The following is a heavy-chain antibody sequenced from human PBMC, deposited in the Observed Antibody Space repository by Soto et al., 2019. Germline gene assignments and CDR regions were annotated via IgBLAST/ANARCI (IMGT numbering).Heavy chain of an antibody. D-gene: IGHD3-16*02. CDR2: INAGNGNT. CDR1: GYTFTSYA. J-gene: IGHJ4*02. Sequence: ASVKVSCKASGYTFTSYAMHWVRQAPGQRLEWMGWINAGNGNTKYSQKFQGRVTITRDTSASTAYMDLSSLRSEDTAVYYCARGGLMITFGGVIVLGYFDYWGQGTLVTVSS. CDR3: ARGGLMITFGGVIVLGYFDY. V-gene: IGHV1-3*01.